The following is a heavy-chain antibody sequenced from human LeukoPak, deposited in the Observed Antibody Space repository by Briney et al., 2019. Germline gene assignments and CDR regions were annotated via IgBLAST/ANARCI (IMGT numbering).Heavy chain of an antibody. J-gene: IGHJ4*02. V-gene: IGHV1-69*04. D-gene: IGHD3-10*01. CDR1: GGTFSSYA. CDR3: ARSMVRGVILFDY. CDR2: IIPILGIA. Sequence: SVKVSCKASGGTFSSYAISWVRQAPGQGLEWMGRIIPILGIANYAQKFQGRVTITADKSTSTAYMELSSPRSEDTAVYYCARSMVRGVILFDYWGQGTLVTVSS.